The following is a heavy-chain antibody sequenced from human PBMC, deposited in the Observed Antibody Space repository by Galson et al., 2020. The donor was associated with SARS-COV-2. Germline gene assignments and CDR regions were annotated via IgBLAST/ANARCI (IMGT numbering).Heavy chain of an antibody. CDR3: AKGAGWGYDRSASRYYFDC. CDR1: GFSFSSFA. CDR2: IRGDGGAT. D-gene: IGHD3-22*01. V-gene: IGHV3-23*01. J-gene: IGHJ4*02. Sequence: GGSLRLSCAASGFSFSSFALGWVRQAPGKGLEWVSTIRGDGGATYFADSVKGRFTISRDKSKSTLNLQMNSLTDEDTAVYYCAKGAGWGYDRSASRYYFDCWGQGTLVTVSS.